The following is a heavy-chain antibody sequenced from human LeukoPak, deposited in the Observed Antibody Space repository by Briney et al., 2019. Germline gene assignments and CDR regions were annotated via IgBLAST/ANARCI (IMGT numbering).Heavy chain of an antibody. CDR1: GFTFRIYS. CDR2: IGPSSGDI. D-gene: IGHD3-10*01. CDR3: ARDRGARGRGLA. V-gene: IGHV3-21*01. Sequence: GGSLRLSCAASGFTFRIYSLNWDRQAPGTGLEWVSSIGPSSGDIYYADSVKGRFTISRDNDKNSLYLQMNSLRAEDTAVYYCARDRGARGRGLAWGQGTQVTVSS. J-gene: IGHJ5*02.